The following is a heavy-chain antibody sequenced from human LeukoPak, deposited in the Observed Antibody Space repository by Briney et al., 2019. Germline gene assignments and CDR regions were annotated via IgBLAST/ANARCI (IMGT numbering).Heavy chain of an antibody. Sequence: ASVKVSCKASGYPFTGYYLHWVRQAPGQELEWMGWINPNSGFTNYAQKFQGRVTMTRDTSISTAYMELSRLRSDDTAVYYCARLADCSSSSCRSFDYWGQGTLVTVSS. V-gene: IGHV1-2*02. D-gene: IGHD2-2*01. CDR2: INPNSGFT. CDR1: GYPFTGYY. J-gene: IGHJ4*02. CDR3: ARLADCSSSSCRSFDY.